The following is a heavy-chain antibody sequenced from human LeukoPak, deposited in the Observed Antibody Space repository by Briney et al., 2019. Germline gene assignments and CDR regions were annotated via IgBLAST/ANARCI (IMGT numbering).Heavy chain of an antibody. CDR2: ISSSSSYI. Sequence: GGSLRLSCAASGFTFSSYAMNWVRQAPGKGLEWVSSISSSSSYIYYADSVKGRSTISRDNAKNSLYLQMNSLRAEDTAVYYCARVGTSSSGWQFDYWGQGTLVTVSS. J-gene: IGHJ4*02. CDR3: ARVGTSSSGWQFDY. V-gene: IGHV3-21*01. D-gene: IGHD6-19*01. CDR1: GFTFSSYA.